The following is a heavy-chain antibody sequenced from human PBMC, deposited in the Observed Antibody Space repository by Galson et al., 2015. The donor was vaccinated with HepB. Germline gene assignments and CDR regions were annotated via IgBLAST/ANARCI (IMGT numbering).Heavy chain of an antibody. Sequence: SVKVSCKASGSTFTGYYMHWVRQAPGQGLEWMGRINPNSGGTNYAQKFQGRVTMTRDTSISTAYMELSRLRSDDTAVYYCARGAAVAGTLDYWGQGTLVTVSS. V-gene: IGHV1-2*06. CDR1: GSTFTGYY. J-gene: IGHJ4*02. CDR2: INPNSGGT. D-gene: IGHD6-19*01. CDR3: ARGAAVAGTLDY.